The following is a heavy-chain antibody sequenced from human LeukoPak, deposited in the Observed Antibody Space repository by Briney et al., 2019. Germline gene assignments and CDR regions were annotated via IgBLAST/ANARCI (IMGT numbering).Heavy chain of an antibody. Sequence: PSETLSLTCTVSGGSISSSGYYWSWIRQPAGKGLEWIGRIYTSGSTNYNPSLKSRVTMSVDTSKNQFSLKLSYVTAADTAVYYCARVDVFGVVSSDYYYYYMDVWGKGTTVTVSS. CDR2: IYTSGST. J-gene: IGHJ6*03. CDR3: ARVDVFGVVSSDYYYYYMDV. D-gene: IGHD3-3*01. V-gene: IGHV4-61*02. CDR1: GGSISSSGYY.